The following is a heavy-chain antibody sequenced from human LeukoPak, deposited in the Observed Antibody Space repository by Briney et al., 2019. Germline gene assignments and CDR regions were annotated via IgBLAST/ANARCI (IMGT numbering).Heavy chain of an antibody. J-gene: IGHJ3*02. CDR2: ISSSSSTI. D-gene: IGHD1-26*01. CDR1: GFTFSSYS. CDR3: ASIVGGDAFDI. V-gene: IGHV3-48*01. Sequence: PGGSLRLSCAASGFTFSSYSVNWVRQAPGEGLEWVSYISSSSSTIYYADSVKGRFTISRDNAKNSLYLQMNSLRAEDTAVYYCASIVGGDAFDIWGQGTMVTVSS.